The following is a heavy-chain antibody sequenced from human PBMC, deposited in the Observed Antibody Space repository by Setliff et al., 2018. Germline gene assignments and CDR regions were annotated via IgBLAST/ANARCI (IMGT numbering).Heavy chain of an antibody. D-gene: IGHD4-17*01. V-gene: IGHV1-69*10. CDR1: GDPFNAYG. CDR3: ARGPSPTVTPSRLIYFYHMDV. CDR2: IIPVLGMT. J-gene: IGHJ6*03. Sequence: SVKVSCKASGDPFNAYGVSWVRQATGQGLEWMGAIIPVLGMTDYAQKFQGRLTITADQSTTTVYMELSSLRFDDTALYYCARGPSPTVTPSRLIYFYHMDVWGTGTTVTVSS.